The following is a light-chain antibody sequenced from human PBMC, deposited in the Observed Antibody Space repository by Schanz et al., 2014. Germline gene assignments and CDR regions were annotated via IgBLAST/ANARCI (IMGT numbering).Light chain of an antibody. CDR2: EVT. V-gene: IGLV2-23*02. J-gene: IGLJ2*01. CDR1: SSDVASYKL. Sequence: QSALIQPASVSGSPGQSITISCTGTSSDVASYKLVSWYQQHPGEAPKLMIYEVTKRPSGVSNRFSGSKSGNTASLTISGLQAEDEADDHCCSYAHDGTPVVFGGGTKLTVL. CDR3: CSYAHDGTPVV.